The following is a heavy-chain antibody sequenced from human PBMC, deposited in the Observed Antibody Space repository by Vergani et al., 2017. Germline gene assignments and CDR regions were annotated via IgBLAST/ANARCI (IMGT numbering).Heavy chain of an antibody. J-gene: IGHJ3*01. D-gene: IGHD2-2*01. V-gene: IGHV3-23*01. CDR2: INNNGCST. CDR3: AKVCGSTNCPYGRRAFDV. Sequence: EVQLLESGGDLVQPGGSLRLSCAASGFTFNHYAMNWVRQAPGKGLEWVSGINNNGCSTYYADSVKGRFTISRDNSKNTLYLQMTDLRAEDTATYYCAKVCGSTNCPYGRRAFDVWGHGTMVTVSS. CDR1: GFTFNHYA.